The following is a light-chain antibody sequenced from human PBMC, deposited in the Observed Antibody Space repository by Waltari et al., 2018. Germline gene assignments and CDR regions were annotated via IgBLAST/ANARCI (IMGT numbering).Light chain of an antibody. CDR3: QQRRNWPPT. Sequence: EIVLTQSPATLSLSPGERATLSCRASQSVSSYLAWYQQKPGQAPRLLIYDASNRATGIPARFSGSGSGTDFTLTSSSLAPEDFAVYYCQQRRNWPPTFGQGTKVEIK. CDR2: DAS. J-gene: IGKJ1*01. V-gene: IGKV3-11*01. CDR1: QSVSSY.